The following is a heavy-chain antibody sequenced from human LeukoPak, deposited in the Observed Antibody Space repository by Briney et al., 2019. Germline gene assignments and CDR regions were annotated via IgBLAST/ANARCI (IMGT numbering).Heavy chain of an antibody. CDR3: ARAPIFRGGSYRIDP. CDR1: GFTFSSYS. J-gene: IGHJ5*02. V-gene: IGHV3-21*04. CDR2: ISSSSSYI. Sequence: GGSLRLSCAASGFTFSSYSMNWVRQAPGKGLEWVSSISSSSSYIYYADSVKGRFTISRDNAKNSLYLQMNSLRAEDTAVYYCARAPIFRGGSYRIDPWGQGTLVTVSS. D-gene: IGHD1-26*01.